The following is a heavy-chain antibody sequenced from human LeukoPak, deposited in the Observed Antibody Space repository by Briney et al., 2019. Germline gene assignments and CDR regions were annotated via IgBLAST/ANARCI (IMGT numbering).Heavy chain of an antibody. V-gene: IGHV4-39*07. CDR3: ARGGWWRFDY. CDR2: INHRGNT. CDR1: GGSISSSSYY. Sequence: SETLSLTCTVSGGSISSSSYYWGWIRQPPGKGLEWIGEINHRGNTNYNPSLKSRVTISVDRSKNQFSLKLSSVTSADTAVYYCARGGWWRFDYWGQGLLVTVSS. J-gene: IGHJ4*02. D-gene: IGHD2-8*02.